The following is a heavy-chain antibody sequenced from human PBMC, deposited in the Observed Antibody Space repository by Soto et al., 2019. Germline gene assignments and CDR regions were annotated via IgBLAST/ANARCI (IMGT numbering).Heavy chain of an antibody. V-gene: IGHV1-69*02. CDR3: ASSYGSGYRAFDY. Sequence: QVQLAPSGAEVKRPGSSVKIFCKASGDTFSYYSINWVRQAPGLGLEWMGRVNPILSLSTDAQRFQVRVTMPADKSTSTAYMVMSSLRSEDTAIYYCASSYGSGYRAFDYWGQGAQVIVSS. CDR1: GDTFSYYS. CDR2: VNPILSLS. J-gene: IGHJ4*02. D-gene: IGHD3-10*01.